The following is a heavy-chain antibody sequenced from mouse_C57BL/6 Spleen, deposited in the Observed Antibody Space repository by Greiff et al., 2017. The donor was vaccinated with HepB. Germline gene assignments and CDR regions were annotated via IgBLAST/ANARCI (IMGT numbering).Heavy chain of an antibody. CDR1: GYTFTSYL. Sequence: VQLQQPGAELVMPGASVKLSCKASGYTFTSYLMHWVKQRPGPGLEWIGEIDPSDSYTNYNQKFKGKSTLTVDKSSNTAYMQLSSLTSEDSAVYYCGRRLRGRYYAKEYGGKGTSVTVSS. CDR2: IDPSDSYT. V-gene: IGHV1-69*01. J-gene: IGHJ4*01. CDR3: GRRLRGRYYAKEY. D-gene: IGHD1-1*01.